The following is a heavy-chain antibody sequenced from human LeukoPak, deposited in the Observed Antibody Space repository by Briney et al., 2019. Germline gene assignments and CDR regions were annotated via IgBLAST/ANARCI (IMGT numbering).Heavy chain of an antibody. CDR3: TGSGYYDFWSGTR. V-gene: IGHV3-49*04. CDR1: GFTFGDCS. D-gene: IGHD3-3*01. CDR2: IRRKSSGGTT. Sequence: GGSLRLSCTGSGFTFGDCSMTWVRPAPGKGLEWVGFIRRKSSGGTTEYAPSVKDRFTISRDDSKNIAYLQMNNLKTEDTGVYYCTGSGYYDFWSGTRWGQGTLVVVSS. J-gene: IGHJ4*02.